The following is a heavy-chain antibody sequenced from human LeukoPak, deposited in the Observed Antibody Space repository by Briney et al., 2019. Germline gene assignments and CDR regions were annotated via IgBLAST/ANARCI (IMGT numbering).Heavy chain of an antibody. V-gene: IGHV1-2*02. D-gene: IGHD5-12*01. CDR1: GYTFTGYY. CDR2: INPNSGGT. J-gene: IGHJ5*02. CDR3: ARERHDYDLRVNWFDP. Sequence: ASVKVSCKASGYTFTGYYMHWVRQAPGQGLEWKGWINPNSGGTNYAQKFQGRVTMTRDTSISTAYMELSRLRSDDTAVYYCARERHDYDLRVNWFDPWGQGTLVIVSS.